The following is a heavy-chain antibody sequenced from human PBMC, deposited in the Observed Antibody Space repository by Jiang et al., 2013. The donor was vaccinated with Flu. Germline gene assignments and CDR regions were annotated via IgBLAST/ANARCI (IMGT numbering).Heavy chain of an antibody. Sequence: VQLVESGAEVKKPGSSVKVSCKTSGDTFSYSISWVRQAPGQGLEWMGGIIPIFGTANYAQKFQGRVTISADESTSTAYMELSSLRSEDTAVYYCARGGGYGEYDFDYWGQGTLVTVSS. CDR1: GDTFSYS. CDR2: IIPIFGTA. V-gene: IGHV1-69*01. CDR3: ARGGGYGEYDFDY. J-gene: IGHJ4*02. D-gene: IGHD4-17*01.